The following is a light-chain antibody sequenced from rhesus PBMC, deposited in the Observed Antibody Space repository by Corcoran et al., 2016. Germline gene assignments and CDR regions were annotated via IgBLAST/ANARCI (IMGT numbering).Light chain of an antibody. CDR3: QQHNSYPRT. CDR1: QGIRNY. Sequence: DIQMTQSPSSLSASVGDTVTIACRASQGIRNYLAWYQQKPGKAPKPLIYYASNLESGVPSRFSGSGSGTDYTRTISSLQPEDFAIYYCQQHNSYPRTFGQGTKVEIK. V-gene: IGKV1S14*01. J-gene: IGKJ1*01. CDR2: YAS.